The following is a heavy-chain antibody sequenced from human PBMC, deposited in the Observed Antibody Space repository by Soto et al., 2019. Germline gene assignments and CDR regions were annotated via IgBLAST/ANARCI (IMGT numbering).Heavy chain of an antibody. Sequence: SETLSLTCTVSGGSPSSYYWSWIRQPPGKGLEWIGEINHSGSTNYNPSLKSRVTISVDTSKNQFSLKLSSVTAADTAVYYCAREIGEAVAGRERDYWGQGTLVTVSS. J-gene: IGHJ4*02. CDR2: INHSGST. V-gene: IGHV4-34*01. CDR1: GGSPSSYY. D-gene: IGHD6-19*01. CDR3: AREIGEAVAGRERDY.